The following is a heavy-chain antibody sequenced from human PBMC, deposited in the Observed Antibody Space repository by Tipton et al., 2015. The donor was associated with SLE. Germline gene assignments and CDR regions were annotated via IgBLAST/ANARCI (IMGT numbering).Heavy chain of an antibody. Sequence: TLSLTCTVSGGSISSSSYYWGWIRQPPGKGLEWIGSIYYSGSTYYNPSPKSRVTISVDTSKNQFSLKLSSVTAADTAVYYCAREHIVVVTSGYFDLWGRGTLFTVSS. V-gene: IGHV4-39*07. CDR1: GGSISSSSYY. CDR2: IYYSGST. J-gene: IGHJ2*01. D-gene: IGHD2-21*02. CDR3: AREHIVVVTSGYFDL.